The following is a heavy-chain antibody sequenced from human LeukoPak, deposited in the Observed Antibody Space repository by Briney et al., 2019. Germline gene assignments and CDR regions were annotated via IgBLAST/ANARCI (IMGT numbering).Heavy chain of an antibody. CDR2: MNPNSGTT. Sequence: GASVKVSCKASGYTFTNYDINWVRQATGQGLEWMGWMNPNSGTTGYAQKFLGRVTITRNTSISTTYMELSSLRSEDTAVYYCARGRSPGTSMEYYYYMDVWGKGTTVTASS. CDR3: ARGRSPGTSMEYYYYMDV. V-gene: IGHV1-8*03. CDR1: GYTFTNYD. D-gene: IGHD1-1*01. J-gene: IGHJ6*03.